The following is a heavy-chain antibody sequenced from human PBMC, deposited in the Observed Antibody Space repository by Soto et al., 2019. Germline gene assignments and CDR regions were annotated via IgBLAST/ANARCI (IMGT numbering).Heavy chain of an antibody. CDR2: IYYSGST. CDR3: ARHKLGGSSSWFH. J-gene: IGHJ4*02. CDR1: GGSISSSGYY. Sequence: PSETLSLTCTVSGGSISSSGYYWGWIRQPPGKGLEWIGSIYYSGSTYYNPSLKSRVTISVDTSKNQFSLKLSSVTAADTAVYYCARHKLGGSSSWFHWGQGTLVTVSS. V-gene: IGHV4-39*01. D-gene: IGHD6-13*01.